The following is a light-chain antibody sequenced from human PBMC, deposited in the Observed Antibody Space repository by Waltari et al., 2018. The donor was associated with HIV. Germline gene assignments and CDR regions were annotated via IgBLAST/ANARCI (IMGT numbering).Light chain of an antibody. V-gene: IGLV2-8*01. CDR2: EVN. CDR1: SSDVGGYNY. J-gene: IGLJ2*01. CDR3: SSYAGRDIRVV. Sequence: QSALTQPPSASGSPGQSVTISCTGTSSDVGGYNYVSWYQQHPGKAPKLMLYEVNKRPSGVSHRFSGAKSGSVASLTVSGLQADDEADYYCSSYAGRDIRVVFGGGTKLTVL.